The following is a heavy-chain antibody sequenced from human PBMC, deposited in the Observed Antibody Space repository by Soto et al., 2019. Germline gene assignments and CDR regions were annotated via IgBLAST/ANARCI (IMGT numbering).Heavy chain of an antibody. CDR3: ASTRASPLYFDH. Sequence: QGQLEQSGAEVKKPGSSVKVSCKTSGGSFTRNGISWARQAPGQGLEWMGTIIPVFGRANYAQKFKDRVTITADRSTSTAYMAVSSLRSDDTAVYYCASTRASPLYFDHWGQGTLVTVSS. CDR2: IIPVFGRA. CDR1: GGSFTRNG. D-gene: IGHD2-15*01. V-gene: IGHV1-69*06. J-gene: IGHJ4*02.